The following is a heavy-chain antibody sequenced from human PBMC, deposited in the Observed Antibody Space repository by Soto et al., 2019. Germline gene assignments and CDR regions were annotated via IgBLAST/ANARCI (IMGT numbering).Heavy chain of an antibody. J-gene: IGHJ4*02. CDR1: GYSFADYW. V-gene: IGHV5-10-1*01. CDR2: IDPSDSYT. Sequence: GESLKISCKGPGYSFADYWISRVSQMPGKGLEWMGRIDPSDSYTNYSPSFQGHVTISADKSISTAYLQWSSRKASDTAMYYCARHLSEGPLGYWGQGTLVTVPQ. CDR3: ARHLSEGPLGY.